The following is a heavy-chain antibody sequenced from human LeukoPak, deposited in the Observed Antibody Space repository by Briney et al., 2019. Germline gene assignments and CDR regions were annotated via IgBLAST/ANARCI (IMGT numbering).Heavy chain of an antibody. CDR2: IIYDGSNT. CDR3: AKYDFWSGYSFDY. J-gene: IGHJ4*02. V-gene: IGHV3-30*18. Sequence: PGGSLRLSCAASGFTVSSSGMHWVRQAPGKGLEWVAVIIYDGSNTYYADSVKGRFTISRDNSKNTLYLQMNSLRAGDTAVYYCAKYDFWSGYSFDYWGQGTLVTVSS. CDR1: GFTVSSSG. D-gene: IGHD3-3*01.